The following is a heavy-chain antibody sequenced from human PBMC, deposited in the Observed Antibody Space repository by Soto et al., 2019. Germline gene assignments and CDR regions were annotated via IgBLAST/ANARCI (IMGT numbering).Heavy chain of an antibody. D-gene: IGHD1-1*01. CDR1: GGSISSGGYY. CDR3: ARGGILYWNDFLY. V-gene: IGHV4-31*03. J-gene: IGHJ4*02. Sequence: PSETLSLTCTVSGGSISSGGYYWSWIRQHPGKGLEWIGYIYYSGSTYYNPSLKSRVTISVDTSKNQFSLKLSSVTAADTAVYYCARGGILYWNDFLYWGQGTLVTVSS. CDR2: IYYSGST.